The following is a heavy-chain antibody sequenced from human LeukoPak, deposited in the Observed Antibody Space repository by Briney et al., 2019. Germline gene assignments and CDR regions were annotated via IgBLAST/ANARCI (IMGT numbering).Heavy chain of an antibody. J-gene: IGHJ4*02. Sequence: SETLSLTCTVSGDSISPYYWSWIRQSPGKGLEWIGYVYYSGSSNYNPSLKSRVTISVDTSKNHFSLKLNSVTAADTAVYYCARYGSAWAFDYWGQGALVTVSS. D-gene: IGHD1-26*01. CDR2: VYYSGSS. CDR3: ARYGSAWAFDY. CDR1: GDSISPYY. V-gene: IGHV4-59*01.